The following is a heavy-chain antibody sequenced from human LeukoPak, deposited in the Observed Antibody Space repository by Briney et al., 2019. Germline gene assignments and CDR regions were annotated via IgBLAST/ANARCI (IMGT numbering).Heavy chain of an antibody. J-gene: IGHJ6*02. Sequence: GGSLGLSCGASGFSFNTFALTWVRQAPGKGLEWVSTISDYPHYADSVRGRFTISRDNSRKTVFLQMNSLTPEDAATYYCTKDSQGSYDGFWYGTYGMDVWGQGTTVTVSS. CDR2: ISDYP. CDR3: TKDSQGSYDGFWYGTYGMDV. V-gene: IGHV3-23*05. D-gene: IGHD3-16*01. CDR1: GFSFNTFA.